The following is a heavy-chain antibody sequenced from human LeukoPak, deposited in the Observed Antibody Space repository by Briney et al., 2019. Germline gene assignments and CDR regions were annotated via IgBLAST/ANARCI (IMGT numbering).Heavy chain of an antibody. CDR3: AKDGGLWVSAHWGDS. CDR2: IYENGGTT. CDR1: GFTFRSHA. J-gene: IGHJ4*02. D-gene: IGHD7-27*01. Sequence: GGSLRLSCVGSGFTFRSHAMSWVRQAPEKGLEFVSGIYENGGTTYYADSVKGRFSISRDNSKNTLYLQMDSLRAEDTAVYYCAKDGGLWVSAHWGDSWGRGTLVTVSS. V-gene: IGHV3-23*01.